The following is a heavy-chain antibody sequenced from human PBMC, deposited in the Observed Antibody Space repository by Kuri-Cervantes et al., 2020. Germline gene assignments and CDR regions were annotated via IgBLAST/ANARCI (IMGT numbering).Heavy chain of an antibody. CDR3: ARPGYGDYDLDY. J-gene: IGHJ4*02. Sequence: ASVKVSCKSSGYTFTDYYMYWVRQAPGQGLEWMGWISAYNGNTNYAQKLQGRVTMTTDTSTSTAYMELRSLRSDDTAVYYCARPGYGDYDLDYWGQGTLVTVSS. D-gene: IGHD4-17*01. CDR1: GYTFTDYY. CDR2: ISAYNGNT. V-gene: IGHV1-18*04.